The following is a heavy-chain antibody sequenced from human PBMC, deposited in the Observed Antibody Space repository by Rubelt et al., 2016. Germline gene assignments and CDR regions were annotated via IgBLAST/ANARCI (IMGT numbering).Heavy chain of an antibody. CDR3: ARGRAGSSSS. CDR1: GFTFSSFA. V-gene: IGHV4-34*01. CDR2: INHSGST. Sequence: VQPGGSLRLSCAASGFTFSSFAMSWVRQAPGKGLEWIGEINHSGSTNYNPSLKSRVTISVDTSKNQFSLKLSSVTAADTAVYYCARGRAGSSSSWGQGTLVTVSS. J-gene: IGHJ4*02. D-gene: IGHD6-6*01.